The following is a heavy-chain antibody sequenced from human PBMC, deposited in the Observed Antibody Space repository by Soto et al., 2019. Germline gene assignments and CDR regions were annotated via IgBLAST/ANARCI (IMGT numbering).Heavy chain of an antibody. CDR3: ARDGTYNWV. V-gene: IGHV3-66*01. CDR1: GFTVSNNY. D-gene: IGHD1-1*01. Sequence: EVQLVESGGGLVQPGGSLRLSCAASGFTVSNNYMRWVRHAPGKGLEWVSLIYSGGATYYADSVKGRFTISRDNSKNTLYLQINSLRAEDTAVYYCARDGTYNWVGGQGILVTGSS. CDR2: IYSGGAT. J-gene: IGHJ4*02.